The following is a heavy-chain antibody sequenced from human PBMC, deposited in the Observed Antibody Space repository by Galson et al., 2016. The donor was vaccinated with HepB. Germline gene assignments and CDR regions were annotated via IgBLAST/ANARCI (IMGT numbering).Heavy chain of an antibody. CDR2: IYHSGST. CDR3: ARREMITRVDAFDF. CDR1: DSISTLNW. V-gene: IGHV4-4*02. D-gene: IGHD1-20*01. Sequence: DSISTLNWWSWVRQPPGKGLEWIGDIYHSGSTNYNPSLKSRVTVSIDKSKNHFSLNLTSVTAADTAVYYCARREMITRVDAFDFWGQGTMVTVSS. J-gene: IGHJ3*01.